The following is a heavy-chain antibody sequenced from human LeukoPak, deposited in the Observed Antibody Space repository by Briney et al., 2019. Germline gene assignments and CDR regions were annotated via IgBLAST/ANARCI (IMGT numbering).Heavy chain of an antibody. Sequence: ASETLSLTCAVSGYSITSSSWWGWIRQPPGKGLEWIGYIYHSGTTYYNPSLQSRVTMSVDTSKNQFSLKLSSVTAVDTAVYYCARKENVYYYFDYWGQGTLVTVSS. V-gene: IGHV4-28*01. CDR1: GYSITSSSW. CDR3: ARKENVYYYFDY. CDR2: IYHSGTT. J-gene: IGHJ4*02. D-gene: IGHD3-10*01.